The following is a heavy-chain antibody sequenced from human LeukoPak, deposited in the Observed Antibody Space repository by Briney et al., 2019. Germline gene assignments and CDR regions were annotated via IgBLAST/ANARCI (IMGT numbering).Heavy chain of an antibody. D-gene: IGHD3-22*01. J-gene: IGHJ6*03. CDR1: GFTFSSYG. CDR2: IWYDGSNK. CDR3: ARVSSGYLRAYYYYYYMDV. Sequence: GRSLRLSCAASGFTFSSYGMHWVRQAPGKGLEWVAVIWYDGSNKYYADSVKGRFTISRDNSKNTLYLQMNRLRAEDTAVYYCARVSSGYLRAYYYYYYMDVWGKGTTVTVSS. V-gene: IGHV3-33*01.